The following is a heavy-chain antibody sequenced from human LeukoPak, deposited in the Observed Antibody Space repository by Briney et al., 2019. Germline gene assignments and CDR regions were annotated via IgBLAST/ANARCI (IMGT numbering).Heavy chain of an antibody. CDR2: IKQDGSEK. Sequence: GGSLRLSCAASGFTFSSYWMSWVRQAPGKGLEWVANIKQDGSEKYYVDSVKGRFTISRDNAKNSLYLQMNSLRAEDTAVYYCARDRDSNYCYYGMDVWGQGTTVTVSS. D-gene: IGHD4-11*01. CDR1: GFTFSSYW. J-gene: IGHJ6*02. V-gene: IGHV3-7*03. CDR3: ARDRDSNYCYYGMDV.